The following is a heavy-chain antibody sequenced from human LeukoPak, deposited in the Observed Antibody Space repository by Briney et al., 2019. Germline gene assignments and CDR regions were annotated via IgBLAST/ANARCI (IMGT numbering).Heavy chain of an antibody. V-gene: IGHV3-21*01. Sequence: GGSLRLSCAASGFTFSSYSMNWVRQAPGKGLEWVSSISSSSSYIYYADSVRGRFTISRDNAKNSLYLQMNSLRAEDTAVYYCARVTTTVTTRYFDLWGRGTLVTVSS. CDR1: GFTFSSYS. D-gene: IGHD4-17*01. J-gene: IGHJ2*01. CDR2: ISSSSSYI. CDR3: ARVTTTVTTRYFDL.